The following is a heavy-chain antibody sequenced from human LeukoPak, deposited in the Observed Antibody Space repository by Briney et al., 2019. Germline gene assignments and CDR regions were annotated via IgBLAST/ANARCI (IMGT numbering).Heavy chain of an antibody. CDR2: MWTDRSDK. D-gene: IGHD1-26*01. CDR1: GFIFRNFA. V-gene: IGHV3-33*01. J-gene: IGHJ3*02. CDR3: AREVPPVGATPGDAFDI. Sequence: GGSLRLSCAASGFIFRNFAMQWVRQAPGKGLEWVGVMWTDRSDKYYADSVKGRFTISRDNSRNALYLQMNSLRAEDTAVYYCAREVPPVGATPGDAFDIWGQGTMVTVSS.